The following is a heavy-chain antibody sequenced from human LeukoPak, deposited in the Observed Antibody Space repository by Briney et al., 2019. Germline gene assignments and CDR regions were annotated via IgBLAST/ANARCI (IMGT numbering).Heavy chain of an antibody. CDR2: IHYTGSS. J-gene: IGHJ4*02. CDR1: GGSVRSGSYY. D-gene: IGHD3-9*01. CDR3: ARLENYDILTGFPPHPYFDS. V-gene: IGHV4-61*01. Sequence: SETLSLTCTVSGGSVRSGSYYWNWIRQPPGKGLEWIGNIHYTGSSNYNPSLKSRVTISVDTSKNQFSLKLRSVTAADTAVYYCARLENYDILTGFPPHPYFDSWGQGTLVTVSS.